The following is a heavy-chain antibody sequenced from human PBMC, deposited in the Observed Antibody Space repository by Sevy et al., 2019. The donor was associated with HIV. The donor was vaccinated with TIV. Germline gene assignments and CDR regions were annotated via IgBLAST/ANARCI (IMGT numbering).Heavy chain of an antibody. Sequence: GGSLRLSCAASGFTFSNAWMSWVRQAPGKGLEWVGRIKSKTDRGKTDYAAPVKGRFTISRDDSKNTLYLQMNSLKTEDTAVYYCTTATGGAVAGTFGYWGQGTLVTVSS. V-gene: IGHV3-15*01. CDR3: TTATGGAVAGTFGY. J-gene: IGHJ4*02. CDR1: GFTFSNAW. CDR2: IKSKTDRGKT. D-gene: IGHD6-19*01.